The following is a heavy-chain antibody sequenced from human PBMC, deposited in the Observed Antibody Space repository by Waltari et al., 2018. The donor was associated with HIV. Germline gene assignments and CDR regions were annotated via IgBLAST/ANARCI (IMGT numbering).Heavy chain of an antibody. D-gene: IGHD2-15*01. CDR3: AKLGYCSGGSCYRPPYYYYGMDV. CDR1: GGTFSSYA. Sequence: QVQLVQSGAEVKKPGSSVKVSCKASGGTFSSYAISWVRQAPGQGLEWMGRIIPILGIANYAQKFQGRVTITADKSTSTAYMELSSLRSEDTAVYYCAKLGYCSGGSCYRPPYYYYGMDVWGQGTTVTVSS. V-gene: IGHV1-69*04. CDR2: IIPILGIA. J-gene: IGHJ6*02.